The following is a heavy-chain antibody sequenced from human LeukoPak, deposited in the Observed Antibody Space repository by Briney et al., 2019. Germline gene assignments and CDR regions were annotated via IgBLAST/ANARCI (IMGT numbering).Heavy chain of an antibody. Sequence: GGSLRLSCAASGVIISSYAMTWVRQAPGKGLKWVSLIYSGGSTYYADSVKGRFTISRDNSKNTLYLQMNNLRAEDTAVYYCGTGGRLRYFDWLLATPYYFDYWGQGTLVTISS. CDR2: IYSGGST. J-gene: IGHJ4*02. CDR1: GVIISSYA. V-gene: IGHV3-66*01. D-gene: IGHD3-9*01. CDR3: GTGGRLRYFDWLLATPYYFDY.